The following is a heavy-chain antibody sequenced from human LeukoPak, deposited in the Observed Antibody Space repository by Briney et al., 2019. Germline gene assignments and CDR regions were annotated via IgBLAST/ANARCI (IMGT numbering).Heavy chain of an antibody. CDR2: IYYSGST. V-gene: IGHV4-30-4*08. Sequence: ASETLSLTCTVSGGSISSYYWSWIRQPPGKGLEWIGYIYYSGSTYYNPSLKSRVTISVDTSKNQFSLKLSSVTAADTAVYYCARDPYDILTGPYYYYGMDVWGQGTTVTVSS. CDR3: ARDPYDILTGPYYYYGMDV. J-gene: IGHJ6*02. CDR1: GGSISSYY. D-gene: IGHD3-9*01.